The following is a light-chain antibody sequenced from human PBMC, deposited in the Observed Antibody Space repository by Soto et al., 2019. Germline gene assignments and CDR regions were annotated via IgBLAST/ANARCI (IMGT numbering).Light chain of an antibody. CDR3: QQYSNPPT. CDR2: GAS. V-gene: IGKV3-20*01. J-gene: IGKJ1*01. CDR1: QSVSSSY. Sequence: EIVLTQSPGTLSLSPGERATLSCRASQSVSSSYLAWYQQKPGQAPRLLIYGASSRATGIPDRFSGSGSGTDFTLTISRLEPEDFAVYYCQQYSNPPTFGQGTNVDIK.